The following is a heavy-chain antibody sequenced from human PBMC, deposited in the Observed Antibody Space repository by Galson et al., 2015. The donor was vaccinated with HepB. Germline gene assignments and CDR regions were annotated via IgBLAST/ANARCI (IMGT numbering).Heavy chain of an antibody. CDR2: ISASNANTNYAQKANT. CDR3: ARWRHWFAELSPVDAFDI. D-gene: IGHD3-10*01. V-gene: IGHV1-18*04. Sequence: SVKVSCKASGYTFTSYGISWVRQAPGQGLEWMGWISASNANTNYAQKANTNYAQKFQGRVTMTTETSTSTAYMEMRSLRSDDTAVYYCARWRHWFAELSPVDAFDIWGQGTMVFVSS. J-gene: IGHJ3*02. CDR1: GYTFTSYG.